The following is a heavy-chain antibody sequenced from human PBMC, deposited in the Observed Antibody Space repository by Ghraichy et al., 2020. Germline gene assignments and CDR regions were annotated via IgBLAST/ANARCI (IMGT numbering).Heavy chain of an antibody. V-gene: IGHV4-4*02. Sequence: SETLSLTCAVSGGSISSSNWWSWVRQPPGKGLEWIGEIYHSGSTNYNPSLKSRVTISVDKSKNQFSLKLSSVTAADTAVYYCARDAGSSGYYTRFGYWFDPWGQGTLVTVSS. D-gene: IGHD3-22*01. CDR1: GGSISSSNW. J-gene: IGHJ5*02. CDR3: ARDAGSSGYYTRFGYWFDP. CDR2: IYHSGST.